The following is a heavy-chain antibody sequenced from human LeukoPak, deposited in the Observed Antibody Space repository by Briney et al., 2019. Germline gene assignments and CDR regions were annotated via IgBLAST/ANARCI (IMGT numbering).Heavy chain of an antibody. J-gene: IGHJ3*02. CDR3: ARDNSYYYDSSGAFDI. V-gene: IGHV4-34*01. D-gene: IGHD3-22*01. Sequence: SETLSLTCAVYGGSFSGYYWSWIRQPPGKGLEWIGEINHSGSTNYNPYLKSRVTISVDTSKNQFSLKLSSVTAADTAVYYCARDNSYYYDSSGAFDIWGQGTMVTVSS. CDR2: INHSGST. CDR1: GGSFSGYY.